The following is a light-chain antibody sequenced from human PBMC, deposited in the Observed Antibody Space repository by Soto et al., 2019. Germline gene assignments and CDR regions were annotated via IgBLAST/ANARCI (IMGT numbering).Light chain of an antibody. CDR2: AAS. V-gene: IGKV1-12*01. CDR1: QDINKY. CDR3: QQTKGFPLT. Sequence: IQMTQSPSSLSASEGDRVTITCRASQDINKYLAWYQQIPGKAPKLLIFAASTLQSGVPSRFSASGSGTDFTLTVGGLQPEDAATYYCQQTKGFPLTFGGGTKVEIK. J-gene: IGKJ4*01.